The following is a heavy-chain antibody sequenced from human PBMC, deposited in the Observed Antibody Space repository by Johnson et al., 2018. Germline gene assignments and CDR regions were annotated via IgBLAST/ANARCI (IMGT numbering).Heavy chain of an antibody. CDR3: ARVLSQYYYYDGMDV. V-gene: IGHV3-33*01. J-gene: IGHJ6*02. Sequence: QLVESGGGVVQPGRSLRLSCAASGFTFSSYGMHWVRQAPGKGLEWVAVIWYDGSNKYYADSVKGRFTISRDNSKNTLYLQMNSLRAEDTAVYYCARVLSQYYYYDGMDVWGQGTTVTVSS. CDR2: IWYDGSNK. CDR1: GFTFSSYG.